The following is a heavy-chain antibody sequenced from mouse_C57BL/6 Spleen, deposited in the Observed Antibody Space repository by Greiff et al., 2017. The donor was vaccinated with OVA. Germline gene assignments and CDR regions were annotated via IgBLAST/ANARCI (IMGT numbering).Heavy chain of an antibody. V-gene: IGHV5-16*01. J-gene: IGHJ2*01. CDR1: GFTFSDYY. D-gene: IGHD3-2*02. CDR3: AREGDSSGYDY. CDR2: INYDGSST. Sequence: EVKVVESEGGLVQPGSSMKLSCTASGFTFSDYYMAWVRQVPEKGLEWVANINYDGSSTYYLDSLKSRFIISRDNAKNCLYLQMSSLKSEDTATYYCAREGDSSGYDYWGQGTTLTVSS.